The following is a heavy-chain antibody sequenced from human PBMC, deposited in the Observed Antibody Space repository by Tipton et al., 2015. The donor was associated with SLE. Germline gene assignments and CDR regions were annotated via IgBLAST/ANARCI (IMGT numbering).Heavy chain of an antibody. Sequence: TLSLTCTVSGGSIAISTYYWGWIRQPPGKGLEWLGTIYYSGTTYYNPSLKSRVTISVDTSRNQFSLKLISMTAADTAVYYCARLTTIFRFDYWGQGTLVTASS. CDR1: GGSIAISTYY. CDR3: ARLTTIFRFDY. J-gene: IGHJ4*02. V-gene: IGHV4-39*07. D-gene: IGHD3-9*01. CDR2: IYYSGTT.